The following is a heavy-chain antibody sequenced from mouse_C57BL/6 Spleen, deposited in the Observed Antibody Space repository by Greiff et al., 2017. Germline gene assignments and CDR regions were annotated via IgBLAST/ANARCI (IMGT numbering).Heavy chain of an antibody. D-gene: IGHD1-1*01. J-gene: IGHJ4*01. Sequence: VQGVESGPGLVQPSPSLSITCTVSGFSFTSYGVHWVRQPPGKGLEWLGVIWSGGSTDYNAAFISRLSISKDNPKSQVFFKMNSRQADDTAIYYCAKGEYYYGYAMDDWGQGTSVTVSS. CDR2: IWSGGST. CDR1: GFSFTSYG. V-gene: IGHV2-4*01. CDR3: AKGEYYYGYAMDD.